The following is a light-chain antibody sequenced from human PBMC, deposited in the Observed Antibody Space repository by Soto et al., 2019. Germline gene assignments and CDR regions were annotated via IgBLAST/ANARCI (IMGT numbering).Light chain of an antibody. CDR1: SSNIGSNY. CDR2: RNN. CDR3: AAWDDSLVGVV. V-gene: IGLV1-47*01. Sequence: QSVLTQQPSASGTPGQRVTISCSGSSSNIGSNYVYWYQQLPGTAPKLLIYRNNQRPSGVPDRFSGSKSGTSASLAISGLRSEDEADYYCAAWDDSLVGVVFGGGTKLTV. J-gene: IGLJ2*01.